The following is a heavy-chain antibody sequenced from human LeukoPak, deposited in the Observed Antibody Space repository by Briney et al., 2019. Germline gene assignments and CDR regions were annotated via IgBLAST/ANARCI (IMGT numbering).Heavy chain of an antibody. Sequence: GGSLRLSCAASGFTFSDYYMSWIRQAPGEGLEWVSYISSSGSTIYYADSVKGRFTISRDNAKNSLYLQMNSLRAEDTAVYYCARDNPYCSGGSCYEMWDYWGQGTLVTVSS. D-gene: IGHD2-15*01. CDR3: ARDNPYCSGGSCYEMWDY. J-gene: IGHJ4*02. V-gene: IGHV3-11*04. CDR2: ISSSGSTI. CDR1: GFTFSDYY.